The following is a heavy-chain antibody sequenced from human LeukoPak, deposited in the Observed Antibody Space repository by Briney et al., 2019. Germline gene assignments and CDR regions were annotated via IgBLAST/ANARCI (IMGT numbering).Heavy chain of an antibody. D-gene: IGHD2-21*01. J-gene: IGHJ4*02. CDR2: ISVSFTT. CDR3: AKAPVTSCRGAYCYPFDS. CDR1: GFSFSSYG. Sequence: GGTLRLSCAVSGFSFSSYGMSWVRQAPGKGLEWVSGISVSFTTYYADSVKGRFTISRDNSKNTLYLQMNSLRAEDAAVYFCAKAPVTSCRGAYCYPFDSWGQGTLVTVSS. V-gene: IGHV3-23*01.